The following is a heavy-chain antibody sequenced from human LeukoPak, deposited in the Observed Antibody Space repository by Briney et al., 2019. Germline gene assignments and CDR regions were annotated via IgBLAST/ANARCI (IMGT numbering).Heavy chain of an antibody. CDR3: AREPFGGSYDLRDAFDI. CDR2: INGDSSTI. CDR1: GFTFSDYY. J-gene: IGHJ3*02. Sequence: GGSLRLSCAASGFTFSDYYMSWLRQAPGKGLEWVSYINGDSSTIYYADSVKGRFTISRDNAKNSLYLQMNSLRAEDTAVYYCAREPFGGSYDLRDAFDIWGQGTMVTVSS. D-gene: IGHD1-26*01. V-gene: IGHV3-11*04.